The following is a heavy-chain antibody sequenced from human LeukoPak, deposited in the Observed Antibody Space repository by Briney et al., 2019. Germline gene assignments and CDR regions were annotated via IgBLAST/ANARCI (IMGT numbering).Heavy chain of an antibody. CDR1: GFTFSSYA. J-gene: IGHJ3*02. V-gene: IGHV3-23*01. CDR2: ISGSGDTT. Sequence: GGSLRLSCAASGFTFSSYAMSWVRQAPGKGLEWVSGISGSGDTTYYADSVKGRFTVSRDSSKNTLYLQMNSLRAGDTAVYYCAKDLLARDSSGYYHDAFDMWGQGTTVTVSS. CDR3: AKDLLARDSSGYYHDAFDM. D-gene: IGHD3-22*01.